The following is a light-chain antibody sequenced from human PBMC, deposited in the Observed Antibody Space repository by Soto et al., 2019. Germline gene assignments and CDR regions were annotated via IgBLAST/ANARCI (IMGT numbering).Light chain of an antibody. V-gene: IGKV3-11*01. Sequence: DTVLTQSPATLSSSPGERATLSCRASQSVSSDLAWYQHKPGQAPRLLIFDASNRATGTPARFSGSGSGTDFTLTISSLDPDDFAVYYCQQRNNWPWTFGQGTKVEIK. J-gene: IGKJ1*01. CDR1: QSVSSD. CDR3: QQRNNWPWT. CDR2: DAS.